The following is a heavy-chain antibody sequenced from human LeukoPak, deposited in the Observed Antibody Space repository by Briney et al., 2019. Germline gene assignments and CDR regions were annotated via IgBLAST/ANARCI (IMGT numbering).Heavy chain of an antibody. Sequence: PGVSLRLSCAASGFTFSSYGMHWVRQPPGKGLEWVAFIWFDGTKKYYAASVKGRFTISRDNSKKTLYLQMNSLRAEDTAVYYCAKVRQYYDRSGYTLDNWGQGTLVTVSS. CDR2: IWFDGTKK. J-gene: IGHJ4*02. D-gene: IGHD3-22*01. CDR3: AKVRQYYDRSGYTLDN. V-gene: IGHV3-30*02. CDR1: GFTFSSYG.